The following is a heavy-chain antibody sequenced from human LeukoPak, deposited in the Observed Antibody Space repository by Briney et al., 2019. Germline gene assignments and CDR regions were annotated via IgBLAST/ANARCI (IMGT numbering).Heavy chain of an antibody. Sequence: PSQTLSLTCTVSGGSISSGSYYWSWIRQPAGKGLEWIGRIYTSGSTNYNPSLKSRITISVDTSKNQFSLKLSSVTAADTAVYYCARWVVVAATDTDAFDIWGQGTMVTVSS. CDR3: ARWVVVAATDTDAFDI. D-gene: IGHD2-15*01. CDR2: IYTSGST. V-gene: IGHV4-61*02. J-gene: IGHJ3*02. CDR1: GGSISSGSYY.